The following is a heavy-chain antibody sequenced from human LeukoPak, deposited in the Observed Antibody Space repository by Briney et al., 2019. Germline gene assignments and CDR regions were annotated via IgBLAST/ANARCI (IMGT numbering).Heavy chain of an antibody. CDR2: IYYSGSI. D-gene: IGHD2-2*01. V-gene: IGHV4-59*01. Sequence: PSETLFLTCTVSGGSISSYYWSWIRQPPGKGLEWIGYIYYSGSINYNPSLKSRVTISVDTSKNQFSLKLSSVTAADTAVYYCASDPLKVCSSTRCSNWGYFDYWGQGSLVTVSS. J-gene: IGHJ4*02. CDR3: ASDPLKVCSSTRCSNWGYFDY. CDR1: GGSISSYY.